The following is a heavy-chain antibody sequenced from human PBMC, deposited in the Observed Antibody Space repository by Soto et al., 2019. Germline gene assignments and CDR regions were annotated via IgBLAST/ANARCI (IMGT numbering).Heavy chain of an antibody. D-gene: IGHD3-22*01. Sequence: QVQLQESGPGLVKPSETLSLTCTVSGDSISSSTYYWGWIRQPPGKGLEWIGSMFYSGNTYYNPSLKSRVTWSINTSKNQFSLKLNSVTAADTAVYYCVSPEGYYDSSGYTLDYWGQGTLVTVSS. CDR3: VSPEGYYDSSGYTLDY. J-gene: IGHJ4*02. V-gene: IGHV4-39*01. CDR1: GDSISSSTYY. CDR2: MFYSGNT.